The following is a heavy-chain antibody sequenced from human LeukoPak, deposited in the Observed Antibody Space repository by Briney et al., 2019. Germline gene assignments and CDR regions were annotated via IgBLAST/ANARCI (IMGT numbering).Heavy chain of an antibody. J-gene: IGHJ4*02. CDR2: IYYSGST. D-gene: IGHD6-6*01. CDR3: ASLEYSSSSLDY. CDR1: GGSISSGDYY. Sequence: SQTLSLTCTVSGGSISSGDYYWSWIRQPPGKGLEWIGYIYYSGSTYYNPSLKSRVTILVDTSKNQFSLNLSSVTAADTAVYYCASLEYSSSSLDYWGQGTLVTVSS. V-gene: IGHV4-30-4*08.